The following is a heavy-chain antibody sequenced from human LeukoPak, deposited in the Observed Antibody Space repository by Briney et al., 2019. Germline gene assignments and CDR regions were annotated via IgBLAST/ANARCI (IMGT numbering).Heavy chain of an antibody. CDR3: ARDYGDYLNWFDP. Sequence: GASVKVSCKASGYTFTGYYMYWVRQAPGQRLEWMGWINPNNGGTNYAQKFQGRVTMTRDTSISTAYMELSRLRSDDTAVYYCARDYGDYLNWFDPWGQGTLVTVSS. CDR2: INPNNGGT. J-gene: IGHJ5*02. D-gene: IGHD4-17*01. CDR1: GYTFTGYY. V-gene: IGHV1-2*02.